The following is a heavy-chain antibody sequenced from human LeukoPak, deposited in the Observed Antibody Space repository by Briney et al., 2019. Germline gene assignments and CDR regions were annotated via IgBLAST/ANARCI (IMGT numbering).Heavy chain of an antibody. Sequence: GGSLRLSCAASGFTVSSNYMSWVRQAPGKGLEWVSVIYSGGSTYYADSVKGRFTISRDNSKNTLYLQMNSLRAEDTAVYYCARDAPRLGYDYWGQGTLVTVPS. CDR3: ARDAPRLGYDY. J-gene: IGHJ4*02. CDR1: GFTVSSNY. V-gene: IGHV3-53*01. CDR2: IYSGGST. D-gene: IGHD3-16*01.